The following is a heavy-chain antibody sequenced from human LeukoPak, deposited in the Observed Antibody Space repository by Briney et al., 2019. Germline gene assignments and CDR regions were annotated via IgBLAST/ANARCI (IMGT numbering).Heavy chain of an antibody. D-gene: IGHD3-10*01. CDR3: ARSLTEWFGELHLY. J-gene: IGHJ4*02. Sequence: LSGGSLRLSCAASGFTLSSYSMNWVRQAPGKGLEWVSYISSSSSTIYYADSVKGRFTISRDNAKNSLYLQMNSLRAEDTAVYYCARSLTEWFGELHLYWGQGTLVTVSS. V-gene: IGHV3-48*01. CDR2: ISSSSSTI. CDR1: GFTLSSYS.